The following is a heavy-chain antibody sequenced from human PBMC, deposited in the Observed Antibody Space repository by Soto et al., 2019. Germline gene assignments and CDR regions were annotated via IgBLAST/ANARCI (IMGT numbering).Heavy chain of an antibody. J-gene: IGHJ5*02. CDR3: AAVSAGGTRFDG. D-gene: IGHD6-13*01. CDR1: GFTFRNYG. CDR2: IGIGSSTK. V-gene: IGHV3-48*01. Sequence: GSLRLSCAASGFTFRNYGMNWVRQAPGKGLEWVSYIGIGSSTKYYADSVKGRFTISRDNAKNSLYLQMNSLRAEDTAVYYCAAVSAGGTRFDGWGQGTLVTVCS.